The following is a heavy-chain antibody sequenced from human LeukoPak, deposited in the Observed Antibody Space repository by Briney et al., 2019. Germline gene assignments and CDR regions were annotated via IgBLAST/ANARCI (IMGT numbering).Heavy chain of an antibody. Sequence: ASVKVSCKASGYTFTSYDINWVRQATGQGLEWMGWMNPNSGNTGYAQKFQGRVTMTRNTSISTAYMELSSLRSEDTAVYYCARGGDIVVVPAAISWFDPWGQGTLVTVSS. CDR2: MNPNSGNT. CDR1: GYTFTSYD. J-gene: IGHJ5*02. CDR3: ARGGDIVVVPAAISWFDP. V-gene: IGHV1-8*01. D-gene: IGHD2-2*01.